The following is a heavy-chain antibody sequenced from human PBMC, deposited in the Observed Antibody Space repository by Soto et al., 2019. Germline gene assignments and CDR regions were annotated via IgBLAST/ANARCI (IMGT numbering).Heavy chain of an antibody. D-gene: IGHD3-22*01. CDR3: ARDLGYDSSGYYYKFDY. CDR2: ISAYNGNT. V-gene: IGHV1-18*04. Sequence: ASVKVSFKASGYTFTSYGISWVRQAPGQGLEWMGWISAYNGNTNYAQKLQGRVTMTTDTSTSTAYMELRSLRSDDTAVYYCARDLGYDSSGYYYKFDYWGQGTLVTVSS. CDR1: GYTFTSYG. J-gene: IGHJ4*02.